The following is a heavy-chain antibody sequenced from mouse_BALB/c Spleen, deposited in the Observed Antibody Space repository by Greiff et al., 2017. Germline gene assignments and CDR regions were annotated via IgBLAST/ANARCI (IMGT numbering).Heavy chain of an antibody. CDR3: TRCMIRGAMAMDY. Sequence: QVQLQQSGAELVKPGASVKLSCKASGYTFTSYYMYWVKQRPGQGLEWIGEINPSNGGTNFNEKFKSKATLTVDKSSSTAYMQLSSLTSEDSAVYYCTRCMIRGAMAMDYWGQGTSVTVSS. CDR2: INPSNGGT. CDR1: GYTFTSYY. J-gene: IGHJ4*01. V-gene: IGHV1S81*02. D-gene: IGHD2-4*01.